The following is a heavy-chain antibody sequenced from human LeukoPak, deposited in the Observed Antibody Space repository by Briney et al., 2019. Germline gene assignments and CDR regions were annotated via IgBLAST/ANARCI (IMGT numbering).Heavy chain of an antibody. D-gene: IGHD3-22*01. CDR2: IGHDGTFH. Sequence: PGGSLRLSCAASGFAFSEFGMHWVRQAPGRGLEWLAVIGHDGTFHRYADSVTDRLTLSRDNSKNTLFLQMTSLRVDDTAVYFCVRDLRSGFGDYWGQGALVTVSS. V-gene: IGHV3-33*01. J-gene: IGHJ4*02. CDR3: VRDLRSGFGDY. CDR1: GFAFSEFG.